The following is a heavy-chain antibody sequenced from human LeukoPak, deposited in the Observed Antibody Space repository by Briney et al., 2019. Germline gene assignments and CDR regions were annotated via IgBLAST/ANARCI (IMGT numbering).Heavy chain of an antibody. Sequence: PSETLSLTCAVSGGSISSGGYSWSWIRQPPGKGLEWIGYIYHNGSTYYNPSLKSRVTISVDRSKNQFSLKLSSVTAADTAVYYCARAYCSSTSCFEFDPWGQGTLVTVSS. J-gene: IGHJ5*02. CDR1: GGSISSGGYS. CDR3: ARAYCSSTSCFEFDP. V-gene: IGHV4-30-2*01. CDR2: IYHNGST. D-gene: IGHD2-2*01.